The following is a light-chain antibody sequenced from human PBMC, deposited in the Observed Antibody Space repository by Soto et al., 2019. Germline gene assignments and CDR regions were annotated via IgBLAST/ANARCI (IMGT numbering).Light chain of an antibody. J-gene: IGKJ5*01. Sequence: EIVLTQSPGTLSLSPGETATLSCRASQSVSSNNLAWYHQKPGQTPSLLIYGASTRATGIPDRFSGSGSGTDFTLTISRLEPEHFTVYYCQQYDNAITFGQGTRLEIE. V-gene: IGKV3-20*01. CDR3: QQYDNAIT. CDR2: GAS. CDR1: QSVSSNN.